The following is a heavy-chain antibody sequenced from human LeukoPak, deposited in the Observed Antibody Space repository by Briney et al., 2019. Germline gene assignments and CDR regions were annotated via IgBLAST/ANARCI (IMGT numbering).Heavy chain of an antibody. V-gene: IGHV3-23*01. CDR2: ISPSGDVR. J-gene: IGHJ4*02. Sequence: GGSLRLSCAASGFTFSNHGMNWVRQAPGKGLEWVSGISPSGDVRYYADSVKGRFTISRDNSKNTLYLEVISLTAEDTAVYYCAKDDAWLRFGEWSQGTLVTVSS. D-gene: IGHD3-10*01. CDR1: GFTFSNHG. CDR3: AKDDAWLRFGE.